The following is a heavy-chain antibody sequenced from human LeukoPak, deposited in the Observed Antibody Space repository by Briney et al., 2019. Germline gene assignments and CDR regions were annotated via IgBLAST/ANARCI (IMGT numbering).Heavy chain of an antibody. CDR2: IVVGSGNT. CDR1: GFAFTSSA. V-gene: IGHV1-58*01. Sequence: GASVKVSCKASGFAFTSSAVQWVRQARGQRLEWIGWIVVGSGNTNYAQKFQERVTITRDMSTSTAYMELSSLRSEDTAVYYCAAPRRNCSSTSCYSGDYYYYMDVWGKGTTVTVSS. CDR3: AAPRRNCSSTSCYSGDYYYYMDV. D-gene: IGHD2-2*02. J-gene: IGHJ6*03.